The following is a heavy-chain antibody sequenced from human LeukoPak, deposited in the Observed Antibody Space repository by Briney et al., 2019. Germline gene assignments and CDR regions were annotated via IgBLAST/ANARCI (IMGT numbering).Heavy chain of an antibody. Sequence: GASVKVSCKASVYTFTGYYMHWVRQAPGQGLEWMGWINPNSGGTNYAQKFQGRVTMTRDTSISTAYMELSRLRSDDTAVYYCAREDVGLRAFDIWGQGTMVTVYS. CDR3: AREDVGLRAFDI. J-gene: IGHJ3*02. CDR2: INPNSGGT. D-gene: IGHD2-15*01. CDR1: VYTFTGYY. V-gene: IGHV1-2*02.